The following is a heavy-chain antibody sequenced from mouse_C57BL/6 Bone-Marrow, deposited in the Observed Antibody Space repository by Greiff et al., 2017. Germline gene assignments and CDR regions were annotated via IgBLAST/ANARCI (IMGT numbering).Heavy chain of an antibody. D-gene: IGHD1-1*01. Sequence: QVQLKQPGTELVKPGASVKLSCKASGYTFTSYWMHWVKQRPGQGLEWIGNINPSNGGTNYNEKFKSKATLTVDKSSSTAYMQLSSLTSEDSAVYYCARSLYYGSSYGWYFDVWGTGTTVTVSS. CDR3: ARSLYYGSSYGWYFDV. CDR1: GYTFTSYW. V-gene: IGHV1-53*01. CDR2: INPSNGGT. J-gene: IGHJ1*03.